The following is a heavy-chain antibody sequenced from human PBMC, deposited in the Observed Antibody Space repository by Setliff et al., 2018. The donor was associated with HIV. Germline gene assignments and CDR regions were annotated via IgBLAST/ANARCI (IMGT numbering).Heavy chain of an antibody. J-gene: IGHJ6*03. CDR1: GFTFSSYS. Sequence: GGSLRLSCAASGFTFSSYSINWVRQAPGKGLEWVSSISSSSSYIYYADSVKGRFTISRDNSKNTLYLQLNSLRPEDTAIYYCAEHECCGGCYYYMDVWGKGTTVTVSS. CDR2: ISSSSSYI. V-gene: IGHV3-21*04. CDR3: AEHECCGGCYYYMDV. D-gene: IGHD2-21*01.